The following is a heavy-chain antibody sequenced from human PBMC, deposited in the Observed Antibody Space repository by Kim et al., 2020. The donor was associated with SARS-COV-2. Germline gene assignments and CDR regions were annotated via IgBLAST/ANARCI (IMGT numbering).Heavy chain of an antibody. CDR3: ARYSFGGVIARFDY. CDR1: GVSISSSNDF. J-gene: IGHJ4*01. V-gene: IGHV4-39*02. Sequence: SETLSLTCTVSGVSISSSNDFWGWIRQPPGKGLEWIATIYYSGSAHYNPSLKSRVTISVDTSKNHFSLKLSSVTAADTAVYYCARYSFGGVIARFDYWG. D-gene: IGHD3-16*02. CDR2: IYYSGSA.